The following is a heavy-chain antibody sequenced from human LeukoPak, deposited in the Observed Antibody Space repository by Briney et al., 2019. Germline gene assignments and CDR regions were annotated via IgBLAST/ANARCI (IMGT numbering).Heavy chain of an antibody. CDR3: AKAVWDGDYVMYYFDY. D-gene: IGHD4-17*01. CDR1: GFTFSSYA. Sequence: GGSLRLSCAASGFTFSSYAMSWVRQAPGKGLEWVSAISGSGGSTYYADSVKGRFTISRDNSKNTLYLQMNSLRAEDTAVYYCAKAVWDGDYVMYYFDYWGQGTLVTVSS. J-gene: IGHJ4*02. V-gene: IGHV3-23*01. CDR2: ISGSGGST.